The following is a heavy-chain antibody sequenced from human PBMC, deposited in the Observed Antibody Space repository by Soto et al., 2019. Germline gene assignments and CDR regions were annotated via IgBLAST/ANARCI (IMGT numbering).Heavy chain of an antibody. CDR1: GFTFSTSP. CDR2: ISSTGATT. J-gene: IGHJ4*02. V-gene: IGHV3-64D*06. CDR3: GRKEVSGPIDF. Sequence: GGSLRLSCSASGFTFSTSPMHWIRQAPGKGLEYVSAISSTGATTYYADSLKGRFTTSRDNSKSTLYLHMSSLRIEDTAFYYCGRKEVSGPIDFWGQGTLVTVSS.